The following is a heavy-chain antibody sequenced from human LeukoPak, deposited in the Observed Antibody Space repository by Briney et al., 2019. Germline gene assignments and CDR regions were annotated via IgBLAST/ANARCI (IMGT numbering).Heavy chain of an antibody. CDR2: INHSGST. J-gene: IGHJ5*02. Sequence: PSETLSLTCAVYGGSFSGYYWSWIRQPPGKGLEWIGEINHSGSTNYNPSLKSRVTISVDTSKNQFSLKLSSVTAADTAVYYCARGRKEVVAATPPRINWFDHWGQGTLVTVSS. CDR3: ARGRKEVVAATPPRINWFDH. V-gene: IGHV4-34*01. CDR1: GGSFSGYY. D-gene: IGHD2-15*01.